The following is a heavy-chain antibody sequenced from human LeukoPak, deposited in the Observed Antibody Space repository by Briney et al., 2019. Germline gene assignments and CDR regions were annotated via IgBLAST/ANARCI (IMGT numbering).Heavy chain of an antibody. CDR3: ARGSRPGPLLHTWFDP. D-gene: IGHD2-15*01. J-gene: IGHJ5*02. Sequence: GASVKVSCKASGYTFTSYDINWVRQATGQGLEWMGWMNPNSGNTGYAQKFQGRVTMTRNTSISTAYMELSSLRSEDTAVYYCARGSRPGPLLHTWFDPWGQGTLVTVSS. CDR2: MNPNSGNT. CDR1: GYTFTSYD. V-gene: IGHV1-8*01.